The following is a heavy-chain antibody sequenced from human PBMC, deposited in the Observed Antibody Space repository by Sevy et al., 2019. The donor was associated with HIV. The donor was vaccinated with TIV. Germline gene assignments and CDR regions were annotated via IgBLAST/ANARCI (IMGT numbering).Heavy chain of an antibody. D-gene: IGHD2-2*02. Sequence: GGSLRLSCAASGFTFSSYAMSWVRQAPGKGLEWVSAISGSGGSTYYADSVKGRFTISRDNSKNTLYLQMNSLRAEDTAVYYRAKGYCSSTSCYMDYYYYGMDVWGQGTTVTVSS. V-gene: IGHV3-23*01. CDR2: ISGSGGST. J-gene: IGHJ6*02. CDR3: AKGYCSSTSCYMDYYYYGMDV. CDR1: GFTFSSYA.